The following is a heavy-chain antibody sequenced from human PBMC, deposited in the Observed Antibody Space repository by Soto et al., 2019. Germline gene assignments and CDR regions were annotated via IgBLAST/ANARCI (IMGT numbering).Heavy chain of an antibody. J-gene: IGHJ6*02. CDR3: AKVRYSSPMGYYYGMDV. CDR2: IIPIFGTA. Sequence: VKVSCKASRVAFSKFIVTWVRQAPGLGLEWVGGIIPIFGTANYAQKFQGRVTITADESTSTSYMEVNNLRSEDTAVYYCAKVRYSSPMGYYYGMDVWGQGTTVTVSS. D-gene: IGHD6-19*01. V-gene: IGHV1-69*13. CDR1: RVAFSKFI.